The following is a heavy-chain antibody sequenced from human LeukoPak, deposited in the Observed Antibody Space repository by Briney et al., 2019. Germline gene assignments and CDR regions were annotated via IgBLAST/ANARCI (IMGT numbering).Heavy chain of an antibody. J-gene: IGHJ4*02. CDR2: IYYSGST. V-gene: IGHV4-39*01. Sequence: KPSETLSLTCTVSGGSISSSSYYWGWIRQPPGKGLEWIGSIYYSGSTYYNPSLKSRVTISVDTSKNQFSLKLSSVTAADTAVYYCARPHDFWSGLHFGYWGLGTLVTVSS. CDR1: GGSISSSSYY. D-gene: IGHD3-3*01. CDR3: ARPHDFWSGLHFGY.